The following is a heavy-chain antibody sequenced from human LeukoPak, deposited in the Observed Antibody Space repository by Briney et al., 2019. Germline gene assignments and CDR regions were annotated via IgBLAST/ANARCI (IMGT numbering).Heavy chain of an antibody. D-gene: IGHD6-13*01. CDR3: ATESIAAAAFDI. J-gene: IGHJ3*02. CDR2: FDPEDGET. Sequence: ASVKVSCKVSGYTLTELPMHWVRQAPGKGLEWMGGFDPEDGETIYAQKFQGRVTMTEDTSTDTAYMELSSLRSEDTAVYYCATESIAAAAFDIWGQGTMVTVSS. V-gene: IGHV1-24*01. CDR1: GYTLTELP.